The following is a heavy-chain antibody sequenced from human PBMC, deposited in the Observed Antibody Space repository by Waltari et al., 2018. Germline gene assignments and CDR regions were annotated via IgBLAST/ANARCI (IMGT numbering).Heavy chain of an antibody. V-gene: IGHV3-23*01. J-gene: IGHJ6*03. Sequence: EVQLLESGGGLVQPGGSLRLSCAASGFTFSSYAMSWVRQAPGKGLEWVSAISGSGGSTYYADSVKGRFTISRDNSKNTLYLQMNSLRAEDTAVYYCAKAEYSYGYYYYYYMDVRGKGTTVTISS. CDR2: ISGSGGST. D-gene: IGHD5-18*01. CDR3: AKAEYSYGYYYYYYMDV. CDR1: GFTFSSYA.